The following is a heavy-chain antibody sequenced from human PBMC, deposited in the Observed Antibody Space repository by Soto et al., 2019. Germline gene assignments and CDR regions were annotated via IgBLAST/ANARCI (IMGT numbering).Heavy chain of an antibody. V-gene: IGHV4-39*01. D-gene: IGHD3-10*01. J-gene: IGHJ4*02. CDR3: ATTYFFGSGSAY. Sequence: QLQLQESGPRLVKPSETLSLTCTVSGGSISSSSYYWGWIRQPPGKGLEWIGSIYYSGSTYYNPSLKSRVIMSVDTSKNQFSLKLSSVTAADTAVYYCATTYFFGSGSAYWGQGTLVTVSS. CDR2: IYYSGST. CDR1: GGSISSSSYY.